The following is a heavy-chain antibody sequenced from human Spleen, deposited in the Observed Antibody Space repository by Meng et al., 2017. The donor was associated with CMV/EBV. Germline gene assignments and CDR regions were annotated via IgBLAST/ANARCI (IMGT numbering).Heavy chain of an antibody. D-gene: IGHD6-19*01. CDR3: ARDIIAVAEDY. J-gene: IGHJ4*02. V-gene: IGHV3-74*01. CDR2: INSDGSST. Sequence: SCEASGFSFSSLWMHWVRQAPGKGLVWVSRINSDGSSTSYADSVKGRFTISRDNAKNTLYLQMNSLRAEDTAVYYCARDIIAVAEDYWGQGTLVTVSS. CDR1: GFSFSSLW.